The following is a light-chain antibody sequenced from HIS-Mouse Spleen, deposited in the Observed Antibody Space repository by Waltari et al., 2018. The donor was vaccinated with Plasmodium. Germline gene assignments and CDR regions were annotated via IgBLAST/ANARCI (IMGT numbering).Light chain of an antibody. V-gene: IGLV3-10*01. CDR3: SSYTSSSTLYV. CDR1: ALPTKY. Sequence: SYELTQPPSVSVSPGQTARITCPGDALPTKYAYWYQQTSGQAPVPVIYEDSKRPSGIPERFSGSKSGNTASLTISGLQAEDEADYYCSSYTSSSTLYVFGTGTKVTVL. J-gene: IGLJ1*01. CDR2: EDS.